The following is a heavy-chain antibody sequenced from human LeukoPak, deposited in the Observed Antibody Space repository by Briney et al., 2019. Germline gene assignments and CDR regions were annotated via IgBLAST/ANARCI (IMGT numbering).Heavy chain of an antibody. CDR2: ISAISTTK. J-gene: IGHJ4*02. CDR1: GFTVSSNY. CDR3: TLYYYDSSGYPSFDY. V-gene: IGHV3-48*02. Sequence: GGSLRLSCAASGFTVSSNYMSWVRQAPGKGLEWVSYISAISTTKYYADSVKGRFTVSRDNAENSLFLQMNSLRDEDTAVYYCTLYYYDSSGYPSFDYWGQGTLVTVSS. D-gene: IGHD3-22*01.